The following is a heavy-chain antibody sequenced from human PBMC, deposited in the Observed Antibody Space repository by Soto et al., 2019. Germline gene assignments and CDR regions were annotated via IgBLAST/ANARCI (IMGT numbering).Heavy chain of an antibody. J-gene: IGHJ6*02. CDR2: ISGSGGST. Sequence: EVQLLESGGGLVQPGGSLRLSCAASGFTLSSYAMSWVRQAPGKGLEWVSAISGSGGSTYYADSVKGRFTISRDNSKNTLYLQMNSLRAEDTAVYYCAKGGIGSSRWNMDVWGQGTTVTVSS. D-gene: IGHD6-6*01. CDR3: AKGGIGSSRWNMDV. CDR1: GFTLSSYA. V-gene: IGHV3-23*01.